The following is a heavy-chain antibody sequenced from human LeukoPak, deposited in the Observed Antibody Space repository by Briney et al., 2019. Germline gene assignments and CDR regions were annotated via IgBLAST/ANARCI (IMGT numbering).Heavy chain of an antibody. D-gene: IGHD3-16*01. CDR2: ISSSGKTI. Sequence: GGSLRLSCAASGFTFSDYYMSWIRQAPGKGLEWVSYISSSGKTIYYADSVKGRFTISRDNAKNTVYVHMNSLRDEDTAVYYCARGGRYAYFLDYWGQGTLVTVSS. CDR3: ARGGRYAYFLDY. CDR1: GFTFSDYY. J-gene: IGHJ4*02. V-gene: IGHV3-11*04.